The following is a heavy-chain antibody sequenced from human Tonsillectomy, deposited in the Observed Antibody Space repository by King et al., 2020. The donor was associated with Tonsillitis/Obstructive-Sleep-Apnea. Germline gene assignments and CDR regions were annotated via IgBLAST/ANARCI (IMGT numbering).Heavy chain of an antibody. CDR2: ISPYNGNT. CDR3: ARPGYYESYQTLDY. V-gene: IGHV1-18*01. CDR1: GYTFTMYG. Sequence: VQLVESGAEVKKPGASVKVTCTASGYTFTMYGISWVRQAPGQGLEWMAWISPYNGNTEYAQGLQGRVTMTTDTSTTTAYLELRSLRSDDTAVYFCARPGYYESYQTLDYWGQGTLVTVSS. J-gene: IGHJ4*02. D-gene: IGHD3-3*01.